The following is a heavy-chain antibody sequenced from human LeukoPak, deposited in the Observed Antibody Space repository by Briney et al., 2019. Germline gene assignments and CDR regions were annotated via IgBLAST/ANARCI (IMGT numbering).Heavy chain of an antibody. Sequence: PGGSLRLSCAASGFTFSSYGMHWVRQAPGKGLEWVAFIRYDGSNKYYADSVKGRFTISRDNSKNTLYLQMNSLRAEDTAVYYFARDSRAGWFGIPWAFDYWGQGTLVTVSS. CDR3: ARDSRAGWFGIPWAFDY. CDR2: IRYDGSNK. D-gene: IGHD3-10*01. J-gene: IGHJ4*02. V-gene: IGHV3-30*02. CDR1: GFTFSSYG.